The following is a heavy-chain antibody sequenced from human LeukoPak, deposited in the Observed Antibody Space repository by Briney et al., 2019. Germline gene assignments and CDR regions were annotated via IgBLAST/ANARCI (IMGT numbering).Heavy chain of an antibody. CDR2: IRYDGSNK. CDR1: GFTFSSYG. J-gene: IGHJ3*02. Sequence: PGGSLRLPCAASGFTFSSYGMHWVRQAPGKGLEWVAFIRYDGSNKYYADSVKGRFTISRDNSKNTLYLQMNSLRAEDTAVYYCAKDPLEWLSDDAFDIWGQGTMVTVSS. D-gene: IGHD3-3*01. CDR3: AKDPLEWLSDDAFDI. V-gene: IGHV3-30*02.